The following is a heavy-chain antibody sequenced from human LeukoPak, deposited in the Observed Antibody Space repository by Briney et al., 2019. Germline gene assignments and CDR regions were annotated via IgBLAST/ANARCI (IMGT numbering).Heavy chain of an antibody. CDR2: ISGSGGST. D-gene: IGHD2-2*01. J-gene: IGHJ4*02. CDR1: GFTFSSYA. V-gene: IGHV3-23*01. CDR3: AKDPLIVVVPAANGYFDY. Sequence: GGSLRLSCAASGFTFSSYAMSWVRQAPGKGLEWVSAISGSGGSTYYADSVKGRFTISRDNSKNTLYLQMNSPRAEDTAVYYCAKDPLIVVVPAANGYFDYWGQGTLVTVSS.